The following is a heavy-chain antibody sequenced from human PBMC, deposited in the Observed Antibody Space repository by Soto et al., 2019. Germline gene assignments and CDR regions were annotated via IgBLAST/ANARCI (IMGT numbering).Heavy chain of an antibody. Sequence: GGSLGLSGATSGGSFTTYAMSWGRQAPGEGLEYVSAISSNGGSTYYADSVKGRFTISRDNSKNTLYLQMSSLRAEDTAVYYCVAASGYDALGYWGQGTLVTVSS. CDR1: GGSFTTYA. CDR3: VAASGYDALGY. V-gene: IGHV3-64D*06. CDR2: ISSNGGST. J-gene: IGHJ4*02. D-gene: IGHD5-12*01.